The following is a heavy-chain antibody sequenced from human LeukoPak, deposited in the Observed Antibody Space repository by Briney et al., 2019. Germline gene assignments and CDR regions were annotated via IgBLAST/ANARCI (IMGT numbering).Heavy chain of an antibody. D-gene: IGHD4-17*01. Sequence: GGSLRLSCAASGFTFSTYWMSWVRQAPGKGLGWVANIKQDGSEKYYVDSVKGRFTISRDNAKNSLYVQMNSLRAEDTAVYYCARDGGNGDYAFLFDYWGQGTLVTVSS. CDR1: GFTFSTYW. CDR3: ARDGGNGDYAFLFDY. CDR2: IKQDGSEK. V-gene: IGHV3-7*01. J-gene: IGHJ4*02.